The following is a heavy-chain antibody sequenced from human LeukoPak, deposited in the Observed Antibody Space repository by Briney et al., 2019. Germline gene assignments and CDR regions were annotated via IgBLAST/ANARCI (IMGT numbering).Heavy chain of an antibody. V-gene: IGHV3-53*01. CDR2: IYSDGSP. Sequence: GGSLRLSCAASGFTVSSNYMSWVRQAPGKGLEWLSVIYSDGSPYYTDSVKGRFTISRDNSKNTLYLQMNSLRGEDTAGYYCARDLVNWFDPWGQGTLVTVSS. CDR3: ARDLVNWFDP. D-gene: IGHD6-6*01. CDR1: GFTVSSNY. J-gene: IGHJ5*02.